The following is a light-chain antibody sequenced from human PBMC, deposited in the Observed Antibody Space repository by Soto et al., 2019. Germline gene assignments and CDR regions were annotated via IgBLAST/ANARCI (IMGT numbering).Light chain of an antibody. CDR2: AAS. J-gene: IGKJ1*01. V-gene: IGKV1-39*01. CDR1: QSMSTY. CDR3: QQSYSTPRT. Sequence: DIQMTQSPSSLSASVGDRVTITCRASQSMSTYLNWYQQKPEKAPKLLIYAASSLQSGVPSRFSGSGSGTDFTLTISSLQPEDFATYSCQQSYSTPRTFGQGTKVEIK.